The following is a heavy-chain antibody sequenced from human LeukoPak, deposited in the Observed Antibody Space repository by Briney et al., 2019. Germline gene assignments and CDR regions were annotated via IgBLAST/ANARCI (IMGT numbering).Heavy chain of an antibody. Sequence: SETLSLTCTVSRGPITSTNYYWAWIRQPPGKGLEWIGSIYHSGSTYYNPSLKSRVTISVDTSKNQFSLKLSSVTAADTAVYYCARGLRQLVRSWHYWGQGTLVTVSS. J-gene: IGHJ4*02. CDR3: ARGLRQLVRSWHY. CDR2: IYHSGST. V-gene: IGHV4-39*07. CDR1: RGPITSTNYY. D-gene: IGHD6-6*01.